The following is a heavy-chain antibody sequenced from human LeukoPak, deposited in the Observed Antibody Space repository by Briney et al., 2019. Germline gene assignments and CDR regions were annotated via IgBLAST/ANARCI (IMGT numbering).Heavy chain of an antibody. V-gene: IGHV4-34*01. J-gene: IGHJ4*02. CDR1: GGSFSGYY. CDR2: INHSGST. D-gene: IGHD6-6*01. CDR3: ARGPEVGSSSSYYFDY. Sequence: PSETLSLTRAVYGGSFSGYYWSWIRQPPGKGLEWIGEINHSGSTNYNPSLKSRVTISVDTSKNQFSLKLSSVTAADTAVYYCARGPEVGSSSSYYFDYWGQGTLVTVSS.